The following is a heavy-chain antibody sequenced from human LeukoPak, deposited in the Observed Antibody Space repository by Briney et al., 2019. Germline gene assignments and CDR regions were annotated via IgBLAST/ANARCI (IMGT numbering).Heavy chain of an antibody. V-gene: IGHV1-58*02. CDR2: IVVGSGNT. Sequence: SVKVSCKASGFTFTSSAMQWVRQARGQRLEWIGWIVVGSGNTNYAQKFQERVTITRDMSTSTAYMELSSLRCEDTAVYYCAAGWVCSGGSCYYYFDYWGQGTLVTVSS. CDR3: AAGWVCSGGSCYYYFDY. CDR1: GFTFTSSA. J-gene: IGHJ4*02. D-gene: IGHD2-15*01.